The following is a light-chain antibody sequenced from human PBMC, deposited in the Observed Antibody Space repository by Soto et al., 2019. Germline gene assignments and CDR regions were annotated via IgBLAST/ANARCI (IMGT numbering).Light chain of an antibody. CDR3: QQYSDWPPLT. CDR2: GSS. J-gene: IGKJ4*01. CDR1: QSLSSN. Sequence: EVVLTQSPATLSVSPGESATLSCRASQSLSSNLAWYQHKPGQAPRLLIFGSSTRATGVPARFSGSGSGTEFTLTISSLQSEDFAFYYCQQYSDWPPLTFGGGTKLEIK. V-gene: IGKV3-15*01.